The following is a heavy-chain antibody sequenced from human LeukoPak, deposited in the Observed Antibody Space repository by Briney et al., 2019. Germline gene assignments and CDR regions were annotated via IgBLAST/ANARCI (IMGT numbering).Heavy chain of an antibody. CDR1: GFTFSSYS. D-gene: IGHD2-21*01. Sequence: AGGSLRLSCAASGFTFSSYSMNWVRQAPGKGLEWVSYISSSSSTTYYADSVKGRFTISRDNAKNSLYLQMNSLRAEDTAVYYCARDIPKLDAFDIWGQGTMVTVSS. V-gene: IGHV3-48*01. J-gene: IGHJ3*02. CDR2: ISSSSSTT. CDR3: ARDIPKLDAFDI.